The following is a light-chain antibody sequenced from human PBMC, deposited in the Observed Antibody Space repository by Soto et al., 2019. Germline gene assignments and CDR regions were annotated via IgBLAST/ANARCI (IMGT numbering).Light chain of an antibody. Sequence: QSVLTQPASVSGSPGQSITISCTGNSSDVGGYNYVSWYQQQSGKAPKLMIHEVSNRPSGVSNRFSGSKSGNTASLTISGLQAEDEADYYCSSYTSSRAYVFGIGTKLTVL. CDR2: EVS. CDR1: SSDVGGYNY. V-gene: IGLV2-14*01. CDR3: SSYTSSRAYV. J-gene: IGLJ1*01.